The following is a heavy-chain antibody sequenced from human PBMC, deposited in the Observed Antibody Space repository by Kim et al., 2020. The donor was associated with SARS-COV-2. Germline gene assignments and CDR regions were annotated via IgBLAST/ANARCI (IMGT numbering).Heavy chain of an antibody. CDR3: ARGDGFNYF. D-gene: IGHD1-1*01. J-gene: IGHJ4*02. CDR1: GGSISGFY. V-gene: IGHV4-59*01. CDR2: IYYSGST. Sequence: SETLSLTCAVSGGSISGFYWSWIRQPPGKGLEWIGYIYYSGSTNYNPSLKSRVTISVDTSKNQVSLKLISVTAADAAVYYCARGDGFNYFWGQGTLVTVSS.